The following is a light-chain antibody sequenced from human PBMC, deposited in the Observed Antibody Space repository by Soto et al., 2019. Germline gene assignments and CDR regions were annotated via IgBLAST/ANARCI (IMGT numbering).Light chain of an antibody. Sequence: EIVLTQSPGTLSLSPGERATLSCRASQSVSSNHLAWYQQKPGQAPRLLIYGASSRATGIPDRFSGSGSGTDLTLTINRLEPEDFAVYYCQQYGSSPAFGGGTKVEIK. V-gene: IGKV3-20*01. CDR2: GAS. CDR1: QSVSSNH. J-gene: IGKJ4*01. CDR3: QQYGSSPA.